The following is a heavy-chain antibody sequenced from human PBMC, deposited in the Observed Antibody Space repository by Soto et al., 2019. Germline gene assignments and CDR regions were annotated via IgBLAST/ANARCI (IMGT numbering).Heavy chain of an antibody. CDR2: ISGSGGST. CDR1: GFTFSSYA. J-gene: IGHJ4*02. V-gene: IGHV3-23*01. CDR3: AKVITFGGVIVGYFDY. D-gene: IGHD3-16*02. Sequence: EVQLLESGGGLVQPGGSLRLPCAASGFTFSSYAMSWVRQAPVKGLEWGSAISGSGGSTYYADSVKGRFTISRDNSKNTLYLQMNSLRAEDTAVYYCAKVITFGGVIVGYFDYWGQGTLVTVSS.